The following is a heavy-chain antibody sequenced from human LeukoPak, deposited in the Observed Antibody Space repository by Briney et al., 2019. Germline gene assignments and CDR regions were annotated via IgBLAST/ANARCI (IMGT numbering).Heavy chain of an antibody. Sequence: PGGSLRLSCTASGFTLGDYAMSWVRQAPGKGLEWVGFIRSKAYGGTTEYAASVKGRFTISRDDSKSIAYLQMNSLKTEDTAVYYCTRDQDDIVVVPAARDYYYYMDVWGKGTTVTVSS. CDR1: GFTLGDYA. CDR2: IRSKAYGGTT. CDR3: TRDQDDIVVVPAARDYYYYMDV. J-gene: IGHJ6*03. V-gene: IGHV3-49*04. D-gene: IGHD2-2*01.